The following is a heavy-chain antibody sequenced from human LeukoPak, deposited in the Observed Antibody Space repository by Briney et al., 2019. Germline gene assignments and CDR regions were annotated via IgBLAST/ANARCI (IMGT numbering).Heavy chain of an antibody. J-gene: IGHJ5*02. CDR1: GTSMTNTPSY. CDR3: ARGYYDSSGSNWFDP. CDR2: MYYSGST. Sequence: SETLSLTCSVSGTSMTNTPSYWGWVRHSPGKGLEWIATMYYSGSTYYNPSLRTRITISVDTSKNQFSLKLSSVTAADTAVYYCARGYYDSSGSNWFDPWGQGTLVTVSS. D-gene: IGHD3-22*01. V-gene: IGHV4-39*07.